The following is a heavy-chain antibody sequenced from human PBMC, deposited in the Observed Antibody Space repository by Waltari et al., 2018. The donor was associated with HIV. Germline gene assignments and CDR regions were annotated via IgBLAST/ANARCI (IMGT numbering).Heavy chain of an antibody. J-gene: IGHJ5*02. V-gene: IGHV3-49*03. CDR3: TLTHYGSGGRS. Sequence: EVQLVESGGGLVQPGRSLRLSCAASGLTFGDHTVSWFRQAPGRGREWKGFSRSKAYRGTTEDPASVKGRLTISRDDSKNIAYLQRNSLKTEDTAVYYWTLTHYGSGGRSWGQGTLVTVSS. CDR1: GLTFGDHT. D-gene: IGHD3-10*01. CDR2: SRSKAYRGTT.